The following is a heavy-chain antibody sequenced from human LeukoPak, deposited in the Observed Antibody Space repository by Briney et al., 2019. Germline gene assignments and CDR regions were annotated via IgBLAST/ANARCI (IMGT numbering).Heavy chain of an antibody. D-gene: IGHD3-3*01. CDR3: VEMYDGY. CDR1: GFIFSNYD. V-gene: IGHV3-64D*06. CDR2: INNNGGRT. Sequence: GGSLRLSCSASGFIFSNYDMHWVRQAPGKGLEYVSAINNNGGRTYYADSVKGRFTVSRDNPKNTLYPQMSSLRAEDTAVYYCVEMYDGYWGQGTLVTVSS. J-gene: IGHJ4*02.